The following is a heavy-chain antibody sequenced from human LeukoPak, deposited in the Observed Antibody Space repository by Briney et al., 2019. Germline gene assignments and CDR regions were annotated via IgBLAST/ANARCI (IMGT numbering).Heavy chain of an antibody. CDR3: AHRPRDILTGPMGFNWFDP. CDR1: GLSLSTSGVG. V-gene: IGHV2-5*02. D-gene: IGHD3-9*01. J-gene: IGHJ5*02. Sequence: SGPTLVKPTQTLTLTCTFSGLSLSTSGVGVGWIRQPPGKALEWLALIYWDDDKRYSPSLKSRLTITKDTSKNQVVLTMTNMDPVDTATYYCAHRPRDILTGPMGFNWFDPWGQGTLVTVSS. CDR2: IYWDDDK.